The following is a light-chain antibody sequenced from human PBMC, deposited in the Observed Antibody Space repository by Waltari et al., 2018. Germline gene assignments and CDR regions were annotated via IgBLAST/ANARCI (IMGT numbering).Light chain of an antibody. J-gene: IGKJ1*01. CDR2: DAS. CDR1: QSISGW. CDR3: QQYSGLWT. V-gene: IGKV1-5*01. Sequence: DIQMTQSPSTLSASVGDRVPIACRASQSISGWFAWYQQKPGKAPKLLIYDASNLESGVPSRFIGSGSGTEFTLTISSLQPDDFATYYCQQYSGLWTFGQGTKVEIK.